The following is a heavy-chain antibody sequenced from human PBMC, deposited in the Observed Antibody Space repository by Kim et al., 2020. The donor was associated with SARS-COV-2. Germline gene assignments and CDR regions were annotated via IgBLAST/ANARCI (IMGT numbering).Heavy chain of an antibody. CDR3: ARDALGDYDDAFDI. J-gene: IGHJ3*02. V-gene: IGHV4-59*01. Sequence: NPSRKRRVTISVDTSKNQFSLKLSSVTAADTAVYYCARDALGDYDDAFDIWGQGTMVTVSS. D-gene: IGHD4-17*01.